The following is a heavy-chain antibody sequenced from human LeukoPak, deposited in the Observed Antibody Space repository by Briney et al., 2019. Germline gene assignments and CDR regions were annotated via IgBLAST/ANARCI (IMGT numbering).Heavy chain of an antibody. D-gene: IGHD3-22*01. V-gene: IGHV1-46*01. J-gene: IGHJ4*02. CDR1: GYTFTSYY. CDR2: INPSGGST. CDR3: ARGSYYYDSSGYYNTPLDY. Sequence: ASVKVSCKASGYTFTSYYMHWVREAPGQGLEWMGIINPSGGSTSYAQKFQGRVTMTRDTSTSTVYMELSSLRSEDTAVYYCARGSYYYDSSGYYNTPLDYWGQGTLVTVSS.